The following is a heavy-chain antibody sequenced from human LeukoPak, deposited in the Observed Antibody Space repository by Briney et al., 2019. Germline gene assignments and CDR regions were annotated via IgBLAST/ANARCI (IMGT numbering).Heavy chain of an antibody. D-gene: IGHD6-19*01. V-gene: IGHV4-4*07. Sequence: PSGTLSLTCSFSGGSISSYYWSWIRQSAGKGLEWIGRVFVTGSTDYKPSLKSRVTMSIDASKNQFSLQLRSVTAADTAVYYCARDFSSGWPMTYYHHYIDVWGKGTLVTVSS. J-gene: IGHJ6*03. CDR1: GGSISSYY. CDR3: ARDFSSGWPMTYYHHYIDV. CDR2: VFVTGST.